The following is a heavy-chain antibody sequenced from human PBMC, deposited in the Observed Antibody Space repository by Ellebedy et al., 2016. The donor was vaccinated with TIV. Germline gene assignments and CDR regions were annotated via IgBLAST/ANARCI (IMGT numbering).Heavy chain of an antibody. Sequence: PGGSLRLSCAASGFTFDDYAMHWVRQAPGKGLEWVSGISWNSGSTGYADSVKGRFTISRDNAKNSLYLQMNSLRAEDTAVYYCVRDRRAFDIWGQGTMVTVSS. J-gene: IGHJ3*02. V-gene: IGHV3-9*01. CDR1: GFTFDDYA. CDR2: ISWNSGST. CDR3: VRDRRAFDI.